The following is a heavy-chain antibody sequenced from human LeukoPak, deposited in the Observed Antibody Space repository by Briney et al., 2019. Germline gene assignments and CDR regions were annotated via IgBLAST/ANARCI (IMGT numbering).Heavy chain of an antibody. V-gene: IGHV1-8*01. J-gene: IGHJ5*02. Sequence: ASVKVSCKASGYTFTSYDINWVRQATGQGLEWMGWMNPNSGNTGYAQKFQGRVTMTRNTSISTAYMELSSLRSEDTAVYYCAREVPYGDYGRGPNWFDPWGQGTLVTVSS. CDR3: AREVPYGDYGRGPNWFDP. D-gene: IGHD4-17*01. CDR2: MNPNSGNT. CDR1: GYTFTSYD.